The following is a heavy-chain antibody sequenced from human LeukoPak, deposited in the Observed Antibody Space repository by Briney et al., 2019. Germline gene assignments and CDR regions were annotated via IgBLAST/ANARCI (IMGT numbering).Heavy chain of an antibody. D-gene: IGHD2-2*01. CDR3: AAGSTSCYSCGWFDP. CDR1: GFTFSSYE. V-gene: IGHV3-48*03. CDR2: ISSSGSTI. J-gene: IGHJ5*02. Sequence: GGSLRLSCAASGFTFSSYETNWVRQAPGKGLEWVSYISSSGSTIYYADSVKGRFTISRDNAKNSLYLQMNSLRAEDTAVYYCAAGSTSCYSCGWFDPWGQGTLVTVSS.